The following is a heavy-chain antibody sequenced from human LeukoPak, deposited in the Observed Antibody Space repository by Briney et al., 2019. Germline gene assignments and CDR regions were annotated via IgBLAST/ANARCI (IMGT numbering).Heavy chain of an antibody. CDR3: ARDYCSGGSCYSDY. CDR2: ISSSGSTI. V-gene: IGHV3-48*03. CDR1: GFTFSSYE. D-gene: IGHD2-15*01. Sequence: RGSLRLSCAASGFTFSSYEMNWVRQAPGKGLEWVSYISSSGSTIYYADSVKGRFTISRDNAKNSLYLQMNSLRAEGTAVYYCARDYCSGGSCYSDYWGQGTLVTVSS. J-gene: IGHJ4*02.